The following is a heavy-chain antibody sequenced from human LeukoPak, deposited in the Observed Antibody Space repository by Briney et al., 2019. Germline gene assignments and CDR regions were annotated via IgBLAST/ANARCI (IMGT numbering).Heavy chain of an antibody. V-gene: IGHV3-21*01. D-gene: IGHD2-2*01. CDR2: ISSSSSYI. J-gene: IGHJ3*02. Sequence: GGSLRLSCAASGFTFSSYSMNWVRQAPGKGLEWVSSISSSSSYIYYADSVKGRFTISRDNAKNSLYLQMNSLRAEDTAVYYCAVVPAAILDFDIWGQGTMVTVS. CDR1: GFTFSSYS. CDR3: AVVPAAILDFDI.